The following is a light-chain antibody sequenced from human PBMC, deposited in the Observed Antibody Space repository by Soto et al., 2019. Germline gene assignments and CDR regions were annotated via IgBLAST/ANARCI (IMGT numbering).Light chain of an antibody. CDR2: DNH. V-gene: IGLV1-51*01. Sequence: QSVLTQPPSVSAAPGQKVTISCSGSASNIGSNSLSWYRQFPGSSPMLVIYDNHKRPSGISARFSASKSDTLATLVITGLRTGDEADYYCGAWDNNLSAGVFGSGTKLTVL. CDR3: GAWDNNLSAGV. J-gene: IGLJ1*01. CDR1: ASNIGSNS.